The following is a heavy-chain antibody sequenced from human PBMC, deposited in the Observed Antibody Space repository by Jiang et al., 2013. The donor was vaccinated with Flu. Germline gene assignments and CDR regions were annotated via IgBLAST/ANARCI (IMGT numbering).Heavy chain of an antibody. CDR3: ARILDSNYRRGLYMDV. CDR1: GFSLSTTGMC. J-gene: IGHJ6*03. Sequence: KPTQTLTLTCTFSGFSLSTTGMCVSWIRQSPGKALEWLALIGWDGYKYYNTFLKTRLTISKDTSKNQVVLTMTNMDPVDTATYYCARILDSNYRRGLYMDVWGKRATVTVSS. V-gene: IGHV2-70*01. CDR2: IGWDGYK. D-gene: IGHD4-11*01.